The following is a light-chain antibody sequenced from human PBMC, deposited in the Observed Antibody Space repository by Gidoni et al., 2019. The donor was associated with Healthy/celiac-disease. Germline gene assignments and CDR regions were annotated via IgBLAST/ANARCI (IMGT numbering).Light chain of an antibody. J-gene: IGKJ2*01. CDR2: GAS. CDR1: QSVSSN. CDR3: QQYNNWPPYT. V-gene: IGKV3-15*01. Sequence: EIVITQSPATLSVSPGESATLPCRASQSVSSNLAWYQQKPGQAPRLLIDGASTRATGIPARFSGSGSGTEFTLTISSLQSEDFAVYYCQQYNNWPPYTFXQXTKLEIK.